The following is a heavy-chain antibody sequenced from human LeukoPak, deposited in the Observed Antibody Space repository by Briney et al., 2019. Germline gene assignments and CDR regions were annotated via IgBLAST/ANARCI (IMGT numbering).Heavy chain of an antibody. Sequence: GGSLRLSCEASEFPFSSFWMSWVRQAPGKGLEWVANIKQDGSEKYYMDSVKGRFTISRDNAENSLYLQMNSLRAEDTAVYYCARDRGSQDYWGQGTLVTVSS. CDR1: EFPFSSFW. V-gene: IGHV3-7*05. CDR3: ARDRGSQDY. CDR2: IKQDGSEK. J-gene: IGHJ4*02. D-gene: IGHD3-10*01.